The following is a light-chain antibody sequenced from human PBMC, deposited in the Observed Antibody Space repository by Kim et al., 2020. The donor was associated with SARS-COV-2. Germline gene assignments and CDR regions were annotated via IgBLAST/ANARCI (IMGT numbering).Light chain of an antibody. Sequence: CVGDRDATTCRASQSISNWLACYQKTPGKAPKLLVYDASHLGGGVPSRYSGSGSGTEFPITLNCLQPDDFTTYYCQQYNSYVTWTFGQGTKVDIK. CDR3: QQYNSYVTWT. CDR2: DAS. J-gene: IGKJ1*01. V-gene: IGKV1-5*01. CDR1: QSISNW.